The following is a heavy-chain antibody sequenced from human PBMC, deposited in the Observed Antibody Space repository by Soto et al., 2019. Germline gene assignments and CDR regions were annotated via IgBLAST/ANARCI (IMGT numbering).Heavy chain of an antibody. Sequence: SVMVSCKASAGTFSSYAIGWVRLAPGQGLEWMRGIIPIFGTANYAQMFQGRVTITADESTSTAYMELSSLRSEDTAVYYCARERSETNYYYYYGMDVWGQGTTVTVS. CDR2: IIPIFGTA. CDR1: AGTFSSYA. J-gene: IGHJ6*02. V-gene: IGHV1-69*13. CDR3: ARERSETNYYYYYGMDV.